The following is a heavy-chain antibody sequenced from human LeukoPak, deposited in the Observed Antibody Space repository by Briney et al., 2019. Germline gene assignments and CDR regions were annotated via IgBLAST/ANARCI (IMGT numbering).Heavy chain of an antibody. CDR3: ARDRGPTRAFDI. CDR2: IYSGVPT. D-gene: IGHD5-24*01. J-gene: IGHJ3*02. V-gene: IGHV3-53*01. Sequence: GGSLRLSCSASGFTGSSNYRSWVRQAPGKGLEGGSVIYSGVPTYYADSVKGRFTISRANSKNTLYLQMNSLRAEDTAVYYCARDRGPTRAFDIWGQGTMVTVS. CDR1: GFTGSSNY.